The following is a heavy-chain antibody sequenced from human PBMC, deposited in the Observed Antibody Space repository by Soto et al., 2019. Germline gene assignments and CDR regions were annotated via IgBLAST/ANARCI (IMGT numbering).Heavy chain of an antibody. CDR1: GFPFNNHA. V-gene: IGHV3-64D*06. D-gene: IGHD6-6*01. CDR2: INYNGGTT. J-gene: IGHJ4*02. CDR3: VTWGGIEARSLDH. Sequence: PAGSLRLSSSASGFPFNNHAMHWVRQAPGKGLEYVSAINYNGGTTYYVDSVKGRFTISRDNSKNTLYLQMSSLKVEETAMYHCVTWGGIEARSLDHWGQGTLVTVSS.